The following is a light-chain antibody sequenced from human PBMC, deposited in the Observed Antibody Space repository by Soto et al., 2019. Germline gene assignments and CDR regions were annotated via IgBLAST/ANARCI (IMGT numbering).Light chain of an antibody. Sequence: IQMTQSPSTLPASVGDRVTITCRASQSINNWLAWYQQKPGKAPKLLIYKASTLESGVPSRFSGSGSGTEFTLTISSLQPDDFATYYCQQYNTYWTFGQGTKVEIK. V-gene: IGKV1-5*03. CDR2: KAS. CDR1: QSINNW. CDR3: QQYNTYWT. J-gene: IGKJ1*01.